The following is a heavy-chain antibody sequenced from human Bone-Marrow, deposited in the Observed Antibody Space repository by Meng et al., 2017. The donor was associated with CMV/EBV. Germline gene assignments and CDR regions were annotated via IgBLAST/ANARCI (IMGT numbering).Heavy chain of an antibody. CDR3: ARGNYDPPRGYYYYYGMDV. J-gene: IGHJ6*02. V-gene: IGHV1-69*05. CDR1: GYTFTGYY. D-gene: IGHD3-3*01. CDR2: IIPIFGTA. Sequence: SVKVSCKASGYTFTGYYMHWVRQAPGQGLEWMGGIIPIFGTANYAQKFQGRVTITTDESTSTAYMELSSLRSEDTAVYYCARGNYDPPRGYYYYYGMDVWGQGTTVTVSS.